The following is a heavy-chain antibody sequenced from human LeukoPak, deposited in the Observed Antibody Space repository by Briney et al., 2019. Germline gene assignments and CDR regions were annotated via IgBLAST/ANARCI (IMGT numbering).Heavy chain of an antibody. Sequence: ASVKVSCKASGYTFTSYGISWVRQAPGQGLEWMGWISAYNGNTNYAQKLQGRVTMTTDTSTSTAYMELRGLRSDDTAVYYCARDELAYYDSSGYWDSWGQGTLVTVSS. J-gene: IGHJ4*02. D-gene: IGHD3-22*01. CDR3: ARDELAYYDSSGYWDS. V-gene: IGHV1-18*01. CDR1: GYTFTSYG. CDR2: ISAYNGNT.